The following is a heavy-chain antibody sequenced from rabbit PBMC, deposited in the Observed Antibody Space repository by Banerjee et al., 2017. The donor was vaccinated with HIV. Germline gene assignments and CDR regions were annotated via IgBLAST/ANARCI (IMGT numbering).Heavy chain of an antibody. CDR2: INAVTGKA. V-gene: IGHV1S45*01. D-gene: IGHD1-1*01. J-gene: IGHJ6*01. Sequence: QERLVESGGGLVQPEGSLTLTCTASGFSFSNKAVMCWVRQAPGKGLEWIACINAVTGKAVYASWAKGRFTISKISSITVTLQMTRLTAADTATYFCARDSSSSFSSYGMDLWGPGTLVTVS. CDR3: ARDSSSSFSSYGMDL. CDR1: GFSFSNKAV.